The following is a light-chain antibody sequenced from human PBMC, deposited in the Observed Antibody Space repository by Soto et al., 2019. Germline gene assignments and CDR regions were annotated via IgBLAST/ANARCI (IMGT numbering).Light chain of an antibody. CDR3: HQYGTSLYT. CDR2: GAS. Sequence: EIVLTQSPGTLSLSPGERATLSCRASQSVSSNYLAWYQHKPGQAPRLLIHGASSRATGIPDRFSGSGSGTDFTLTISRLEPEDFALYYCHQYGTSLYTFGQGTKLEIK. J-gene: IGKJ2*01. V-gene: IGKV3-20*01. CDR1: QSVSSNY.